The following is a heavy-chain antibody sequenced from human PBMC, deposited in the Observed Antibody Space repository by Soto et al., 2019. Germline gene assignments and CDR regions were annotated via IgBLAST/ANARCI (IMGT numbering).Heavy chain of an antibody. V-gene: IGHV4-39*01. CDR1: GVSIHNSHSF. CDR2: VYYSGGA. Sequence: SETLSLTCAVSGVSIHNSHSFWGWIRQPPGKGLEFIANVYYSGGAHYNPSFKSRVTISVDTSKNQFSVRLNSVTASDTAVYYCAPLSVSLSGPYGIHVWGPGTLVTVSS. J-gene: IGHJ4*02. D-gene: IGHD2-15*01. CDR3: APLSVSLSGPYGIHV.